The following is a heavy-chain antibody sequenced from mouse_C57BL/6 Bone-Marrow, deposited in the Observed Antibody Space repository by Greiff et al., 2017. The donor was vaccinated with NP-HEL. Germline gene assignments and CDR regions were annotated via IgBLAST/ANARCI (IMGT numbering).Heavy chain of an antibody. J-gene: IGHJ2*01. CDR2: IDPETGGT. Sequence: QVQLQQSGAELVRPGASVTLSCKASGYTFTDYEMHWVKQTPVHGLEWIGAIDPETGGTAYNQKFKGKAILTADKSSSTAYMEPRSLTSEDSAVYYCTRSPGWLLGYFDYWGQGTTLTVSS. CDR3: TRSPGWLLGYFDY. D-gene: IGHD2-3*01. V-gene: IGHV1-15*01. CDR1: GYTFTDYE.